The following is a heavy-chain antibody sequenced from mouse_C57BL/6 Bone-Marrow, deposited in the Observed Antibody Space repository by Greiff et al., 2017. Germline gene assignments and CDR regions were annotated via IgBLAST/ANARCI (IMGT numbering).Heavy chain of an antibody. CDR2: ISSGSSTI. J-gene: IGHJ4*01. CDR1: GFTFTDYG. CDR3: ARNTIVTYCAMDY. D-gene: IGHD2-5*01. V-gene: IGHV5-17*01. Sequence: EVMLVESGGGLVKPGASLKLSCAASGFTFTDYGMHWVRQAPEQGLEWVAYISSGSSTIYYADTVKGRFTISRDNAKNTLFLQMTSLRSEDTAMYYCARNTIVTYCAMDYWGQGTSVTVSS.